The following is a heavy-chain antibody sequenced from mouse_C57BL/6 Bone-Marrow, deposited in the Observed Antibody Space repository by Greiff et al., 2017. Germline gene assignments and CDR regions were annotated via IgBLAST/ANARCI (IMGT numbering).Heavy chain of an antibody. CDR2: IDPNSGGT. CDR3: ARSLLP. D-gene: IGHD1-1*01. CDR1: GYTFTSYW. Sequence: QVQLKQPGAELVKPGASVKLSCKASGYTFTSYWMHWVKQRPGRGLEWIGRIDPNSGGTKYNEKFKSKATLTVDKSSSTAYMELRSLTSEDSAVYYCARSLLPWGQGTLVTVSA. V-gene: IGHV1-62-3*01. J-gene: IGHJ3*01.